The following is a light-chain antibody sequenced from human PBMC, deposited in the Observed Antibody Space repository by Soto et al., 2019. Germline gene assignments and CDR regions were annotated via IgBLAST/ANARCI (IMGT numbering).Light chain of an antibody. CDR1: QSVSSSY. Sequence: EIVLTQSPGTLSLSPGERATLSCRASQSVSSSYLAWYQLKPGQAPSLLIFGAGSRATGIPDRFSGSGSGTDFTLTISRLEPEYFAVYYCQQYGNSPGYTFGQGTKLEI. J-gene: IGKJ2*01. V-gene: IGKV3-20*01. CDR2: GAG. CDR3: QQYGNSPGYT.